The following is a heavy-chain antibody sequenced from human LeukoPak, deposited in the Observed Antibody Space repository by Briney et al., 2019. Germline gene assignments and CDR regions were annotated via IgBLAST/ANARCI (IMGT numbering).Heavy chain of an antibody. CDR3: ARDGRSILHLSRWLQFIDY. V-gene: IGHV3-53*05. J-gene: IGHJ4*02. CDR1: GFIVSNNY. CDR2: IYSDGTT. Sequence: PGGSLRLSCAASGFIVSNNYMSWVRQAPGKGLEWVSIIYSDGTTYYTDSVKGRFTISRDNSKNTLYLQMNSLRAEDTAVYYCARDGRSILHLSRWLQFIDYWGQGTLVTVSS. D-gene: IGHD5-24*01.